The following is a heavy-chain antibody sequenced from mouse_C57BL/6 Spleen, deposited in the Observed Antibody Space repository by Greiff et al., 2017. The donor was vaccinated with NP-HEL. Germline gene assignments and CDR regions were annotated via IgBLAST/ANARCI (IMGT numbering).Heavy chain of an antibody. V-gene: IGHV5-17*01. J-gene: IGHJ4*01. CDR3: ARRTYYAMDY. CDR1: GFTFSDYG. CDR2: ISSGSSTI. Sequence: ELKLVESGGGLVKPGGSLKLSCAASGFTFSDYGMHWVRQAPEKGLEWVAYISSGSSTIYYADTVKGRFTISRDNAKNTLFLQMTSLRSEDTAMYYCARRTYYAMDYWGQGTSVTVSS.